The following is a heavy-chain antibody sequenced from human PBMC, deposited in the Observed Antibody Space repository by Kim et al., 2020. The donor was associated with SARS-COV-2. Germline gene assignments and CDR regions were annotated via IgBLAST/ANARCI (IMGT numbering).Heavy chain of an antibody. CDR1: GFTFSNYA. V-gene: IGHV3-23*01. CDR2: ISGSGDFT. CDR3: AKDGHYYGSGSYYAFDN. Sequence: GGSLRLSCAASGFTFSNYAMNWVRQAPGKGPEWVSSISGSGDFTFYADSVKGRSSISRDNSKNTVYLQLKSLRVEDTALYHCAKDGHYYGSGSYYAFDNWGQGTRVTVSS. J-gene: IGHJ4*02. D-gene: IGHD3-10*01.